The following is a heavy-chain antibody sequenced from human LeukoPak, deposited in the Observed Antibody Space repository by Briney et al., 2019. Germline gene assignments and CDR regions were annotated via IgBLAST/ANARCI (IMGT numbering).Heavy chain of an antibody. D-gene: IGHD4-17*01. Sequence: GGSLRLSCAASGFNFDDYAMHWVRQAPGKGLEWVSVISWNSGNIAYADSVKGRFTISRDSAKTSLYLQINNLRAEDTALYYCAKAHDYGDYAGFDYWGQGTLVTVSS. J-gene: IGHJ4*02. V-gene: IGHV3-9*01. CDR1: GFNFDDYA. CDR3: AKAHDYGDYAGFDY. CDR2: ISWNSGNI.